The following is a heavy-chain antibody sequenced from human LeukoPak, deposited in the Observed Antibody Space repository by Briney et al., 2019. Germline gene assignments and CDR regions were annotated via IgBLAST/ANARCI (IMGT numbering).Heavy chain of an antibody. J-gene: IGHJ6*04. CDR3: AGHLGLALYGMDV. V-gene: IGHV5-10-1*01. CDR2: IDPSDSYT. D-gene: IGHD2-15*01. Sequence: GESLKISCKGSGYSFTSYWISWVRQMPGKGLEWMGRIDPSDSYTNYSPSSQGHVTISADKSISTAYLQWSSLKASDTAMYYCAGHLGLALYGMDVWGKGTTVTVSS. CDR1: GYSFTSYW.